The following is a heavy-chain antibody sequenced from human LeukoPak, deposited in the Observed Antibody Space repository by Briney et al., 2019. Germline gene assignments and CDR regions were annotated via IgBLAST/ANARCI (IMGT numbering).Heavy chain of an antibody. J-gene: IGHJ3*01. Sequence: GGSLRLSCAASGFTLSSYAMSWVRQAPEKGLEWVSTIGGSDGSTDYADSVKGRFTISRDNSKNTLFLQMNSLRAEDTAVYYCAKDRSCSGSSCNVGSWGQGTMVTVSS. D-gene: IGHD2-2*01. CDR1: GFTLSSYA. V-gene: IGHV3-23*01. CDR3: AKDRSCSGSSCNVGS. CDR2: IGGSDGST.